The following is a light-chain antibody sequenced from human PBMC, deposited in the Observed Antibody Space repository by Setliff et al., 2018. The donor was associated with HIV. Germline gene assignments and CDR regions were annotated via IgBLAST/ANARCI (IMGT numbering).Light chain of an antibody. CDR3: SSFGSSNTHV. J-gene: IGLJ1*01. CDR2: EVT. V-gene: IGLV2-14*01. CDR1: SNDVGGYNY. Sequence: QFVLAQPASVSGSPGQSITISCTGTSNDVGGYNYVCWYQQHPGKAPKLMIYEVTNRPSGVSYRFSGSKSGNTASLTISGLQAEDEADYYCSSFGSSNTHVFGTGTKVTVL.